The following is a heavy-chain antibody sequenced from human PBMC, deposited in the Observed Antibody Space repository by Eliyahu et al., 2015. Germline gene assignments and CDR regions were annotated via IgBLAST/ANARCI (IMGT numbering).Heavy chain of an antibody. CDR1: GFXFSSXX. J-gene: IGHJ1*01. D-gene: IGHD4-23*01. V-gene: IGHV3-23*04. Sequence: EVQLVESGGGLVQPGGSLXLXCXASGFXFSSXXMSWVRQAPGKGLGWVSAISGSGGSTYYADSVKGRFTISRDNSKNTLYLQMNSLRAEDTAVYYCAKDPTWGAVVTPSYFQHWGQGTLVTVSS. CDR3: AKDPTWGAVVTPSYFQH. CDR2: ISGSGGST.